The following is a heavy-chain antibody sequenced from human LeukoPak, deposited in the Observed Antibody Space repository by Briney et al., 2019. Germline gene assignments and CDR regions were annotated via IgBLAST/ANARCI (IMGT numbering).Heavy chain of an antibody. CDR3: GQTNGRYSGYDPTPYYYYMDV. CDR1: GGTFSSYA. V-gene: IGHV1-69*01. CDR2: IIPIFGTA. D-gene: IGHD5-12*01. J-gene: IGHJ6*03. Sequence: GASVKVSCKASGGTFSSYAISWVRQAPGQGLEWMGGIIPIFGTANYAQKFQGRVTITADESTSTAYMELSSLRSEDTAVYYCGQTNGRYSGYDPTPYYYYMDVWGKGTTVTVSS.